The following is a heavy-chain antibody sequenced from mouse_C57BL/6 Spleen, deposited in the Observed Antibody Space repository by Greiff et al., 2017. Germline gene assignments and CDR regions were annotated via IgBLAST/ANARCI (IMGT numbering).Heavy chain of an antibody. V-gene: IGHV6-3*01. CDR3: TARGKGYFDY. CDR2: IRLKSDNYAT. CDR1: GFTFSNYW. Sequence: EVQLVESGGGLVQPGGSMKLSCVASGFTFSNYWMNWVRQSPEKGLEWVAQIRLKSDNYATHYAESVKGTFTISRDDSKSSVYLQMNNLRAEDTGIYYCTARGKGYFDYWGQGTTLTVSS. J-gene: IGHJ2*01. D-gene: IGHD2-1*01.